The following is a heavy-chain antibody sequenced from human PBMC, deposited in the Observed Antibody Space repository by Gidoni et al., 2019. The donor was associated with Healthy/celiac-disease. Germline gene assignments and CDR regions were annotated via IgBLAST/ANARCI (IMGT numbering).Heavy chain of an antibody. CDR1: GFTFSSYA. CDR2: ISYDGSNK. CDR3: ARGLDDFWSGGNNWFDP. Sequence: QVQLVESGVGVVQPGRSLRLSCAASGFTFSSYAMHWVRQAPGKGLEWVAVISYDGSNKYYADSVKGRFTISRDNSKNTLYLQMNSLRAEDTAVYYCARGLDDFWSGGNNWFDPWGQGTLVTVSS. V-gene: IGHV3-30-3*01. D-gene: IGHD3-3*01. J-gene: IGHJ5*02.